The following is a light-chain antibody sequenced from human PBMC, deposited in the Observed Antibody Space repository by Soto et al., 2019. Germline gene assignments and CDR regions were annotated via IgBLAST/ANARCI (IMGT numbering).Light chain of an antibody. J-gene: IGKJ1*01. V-gene: IGKV2-30*01. CDR3: VQHTYWPWT. Sequence: DVVMTQSPLSLPVTLGQPASISCRSSQSLVYSDGNTYLHWFQQRPGQSPRRLIHKVSIRDSGVPDRFSGSGSGTDLTLKISRVESYDVGVDYRVQHTYWPWTFG. CDR1: QSLVYSDGNTY. CDR2: KVS.